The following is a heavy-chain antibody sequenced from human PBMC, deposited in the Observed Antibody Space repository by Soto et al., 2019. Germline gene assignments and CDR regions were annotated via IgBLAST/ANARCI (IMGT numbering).Heavy chain of an antibody. CDR1: GGSISSGGYY. CDR2: IYYSGST. Sequence: QVQLQESGPGLVKPSQTLSLTCTVSGGSISSGGYYWSWIRQHPGKGLEWIGYIYYSGSTYYNPSLKSRVTISVDTSKNQFSLKLSSVTAADTAVYYCARDKYYYDSSGYPDAFDIWGHGTMVTVSP. V-gene: IGHV4-31*03. CDR3: ARDKYYYDSSGYPDAFDI. D-gene: IGHD3-22*01. J-gene: IGHJ3*02.